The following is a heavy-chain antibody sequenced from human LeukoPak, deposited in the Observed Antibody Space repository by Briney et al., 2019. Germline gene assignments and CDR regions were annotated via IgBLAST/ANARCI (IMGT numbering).Heavy chain of an antibody. J-gene: IGHJ5*02. Sequence: GGSLRLSCAASGFTVSSNYMSWVRQAPGKGLEWVSVIYSGGSTYYADSVKGRFTISRDNSKNTLYLQMNSLRAEDTAVYYCARDNDIVVVPAANNWFDPWGQGTLVTVSS. V-gene: IGHV3-53*01. D-gene: IGHD2-2*01. CDR1: GFTVSSNY. CDR3: ARDNDIVVVPAANNWFDP. CDR2: IYSGGST.